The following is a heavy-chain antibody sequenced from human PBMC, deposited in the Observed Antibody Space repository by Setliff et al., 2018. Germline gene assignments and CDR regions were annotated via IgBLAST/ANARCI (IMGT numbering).Heavy chain of an antibody. J-gene: IGHJ4*02. Sequence: ASVKVSCKASGYTFTSYDIDWVRQATGQGLEWMGWMNPNSGNTGYAQKFQGRVTITRNTSISTAYMELSSLRSEDTAVYYCARGLLWFGEPSWWGQGTLVTVSS. CDR1: GYTFTSYD. V-gene: IGHV1-8*03. D-gene: IGHD3-10*01. CDR2: MNPNSGNT. CDR3: ARGLLWFGEPSW.